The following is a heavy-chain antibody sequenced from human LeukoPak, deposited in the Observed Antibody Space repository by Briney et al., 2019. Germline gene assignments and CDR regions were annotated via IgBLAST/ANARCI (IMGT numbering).Heavy chain of an antibody. V-gene: IGHV1-18*01. Sequence: EWMGWISAYNGNTNYAQKLQGRVTMTTDTSTSTAYMELRSLRSDDTAVYYCARVVVPASLDYWGQGTLVTVSS. CDR2: ISAYNGNT. J-gene: IGHJ4*02. CDR3: ARVVVPASLDY. D-gene: IGHD2-2*01.